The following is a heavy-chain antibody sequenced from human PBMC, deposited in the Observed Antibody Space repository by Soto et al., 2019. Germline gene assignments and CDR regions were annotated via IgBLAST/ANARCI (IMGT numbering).Heavy chain of an antibody. CDR1: GFTFSSAW. J-gene: IGHJ3*02. D-gene: IGHD3-10*01. CDR3: TTDPGDDAFDI. CDR2: IKSKTDGGTT. V-gene: IGHV3-15*07. Sequence: PGGSLRLSCAASGFTFSSAWINWVRQAPGKGLEWVGRIKSKTDGGTTDFAAPVKGRFTISRDDSKNTLYLQMNSLKTEDTAVYYCTTDPGDDAFDIWGQGTMVTVSS.